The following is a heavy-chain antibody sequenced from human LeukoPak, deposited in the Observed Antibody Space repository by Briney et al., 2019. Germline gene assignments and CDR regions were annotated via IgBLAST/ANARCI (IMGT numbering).Heavy chain of an antibody. Sequence: PGGSLRLSCAASGLTFSSYEMNWVRQAPGKGLEWASYIDYSGSTIYYADSVKGRFTISRDNAKNSLYLQMNSLRVEDTAVYYCSSWPHNDYWGQGTLVTVSS. J-gene: IGHJ4*02. D-gene: IGHD6-13*01. CDR1: GLTFSSYE. CDR3: SSWPHNDY. CDR2: IDYSGSTI. V-gene: IGHV3-48*03.